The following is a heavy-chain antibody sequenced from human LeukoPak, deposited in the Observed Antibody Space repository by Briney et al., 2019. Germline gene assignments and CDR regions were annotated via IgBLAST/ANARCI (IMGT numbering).Heavy chain of an antibody. V-gene: IGHV3-15*01. Sequence: PGGSLRLSCAASGFTFSSYAMSWVRQAPGKGLEWVGRIKSKTDGGTTDYAAPVKGRFTISRDDSKNTLYLQMNSLKTEDTAVYYCTTEPAAGYYYYYGMDVWGQGTTVTVSS. D-gene: IGHD6-13*01. J-gene: IGHJ6*02. CDR2: IKSKTDGGTT. CDR1: GFTFSSYA. CDR3: TTEPAAGYYYYYGMDV.